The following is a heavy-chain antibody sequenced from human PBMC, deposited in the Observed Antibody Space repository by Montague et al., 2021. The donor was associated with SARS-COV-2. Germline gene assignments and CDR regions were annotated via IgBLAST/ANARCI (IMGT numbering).Heavy chain of an antibody. V-gene: IGHV4-34*11. CDR2: YSYSGSK. CDR3: ATTPSYRSGWSLDY. Sequence: SETLSLTCAVDGGSVSEEYWRRTEQHTAEGQERLRSYSYSGSKNNKPSLKSQVTMSVDTSKNQCSLKLSSVTAADTAVYYCATTPSYRSGWSLDYWGQGTLVTVSS. CDR1: GGSVSEEY. J-gene: IGHJ4*02. D-gene: IGHD6-19*01.